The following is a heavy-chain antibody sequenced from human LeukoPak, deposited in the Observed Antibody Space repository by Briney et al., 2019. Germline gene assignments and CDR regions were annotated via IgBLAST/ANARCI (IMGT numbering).Heavy chain of an antibody. CDR1: GFTFSDYY. CDR3: ARHGSIASSRNWFDL. CDR2: ISSSGSTI. Sequence: GGSLRLSCAASGFTFSDYYMSWIRQAPGKGLEWVSYISSSGSTIYYADSVKGRFTISRDNAKNSLYLQMNSLRAEDTAVYYCARHGSIASSRNWFDLWGQGTLVAVSS. V-gene: IGHV3-11*01. J-gene: IGHJ5*02. D-gene: IGHD6-13*01.